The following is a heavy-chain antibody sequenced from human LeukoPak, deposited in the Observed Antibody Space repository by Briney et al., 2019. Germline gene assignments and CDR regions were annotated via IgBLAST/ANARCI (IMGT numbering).Heavy chain of an antibody. CDR2: INHSGST. J-gene: IGHJ5*02. D-gene: IGHD4-17*01. Sequence: SETLSLTRAVYGGSFSGYYWSWIRQPPGKGLEWIGEINHSGSTNYNPSLKSRVTISVDTSKNQFSLKLSSVTAADTAVYYCAREPLSGGDYAIWFDPWGQGTLVTVSS. CDR3: AREPLSGGDYAIWFDP. CDR1: GGSFSGYY. V-gene: IGHV4-34*01.